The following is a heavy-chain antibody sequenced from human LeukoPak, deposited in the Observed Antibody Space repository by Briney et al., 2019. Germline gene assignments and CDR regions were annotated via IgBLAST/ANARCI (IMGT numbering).Heavy chain of an antibody. J-gene: IGHJ3*02. CDR2: INLDGSET. V-gene: IGHV3-7*01. CDR1: GFTFSSYW. D-gene: IGHD6-13*01. Sequence: PGGSLRLSCTVSGFTFSSYWMNWVRQAPGKGLEWVANINLDGSETHYMDSMKGRFTISRDNAKNSLCLQMNSLRAEDTAVYYCARDTSPSIGVVGYDALDIWGQGTMVTVSS. CDR3: ARDTSPSIGVVGYDALDI.